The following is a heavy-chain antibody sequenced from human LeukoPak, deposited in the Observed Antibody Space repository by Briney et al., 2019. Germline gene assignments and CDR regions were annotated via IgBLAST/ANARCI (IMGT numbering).Heavy chain of an antibody. CDR1: GGSISSYY. CDR3: ARDSPTFQYYDFWSGFGAFDI. D-gene: IGHD3-3*01. V-gene: IGHV4-4*07. CDR2: IYTSGST. J-gene: IGHJ3*02. Sequence: PSETLSLTCTVSGGSISSYYWSWIRQPAGKGLEWIGRIYTSGSTNYNPSLKSRVTMSVDTSKNQFSLKLCSVTAADTAVYYCARDSPTFQYYDFWSGFGAFDIWGQGTMVTVSS.